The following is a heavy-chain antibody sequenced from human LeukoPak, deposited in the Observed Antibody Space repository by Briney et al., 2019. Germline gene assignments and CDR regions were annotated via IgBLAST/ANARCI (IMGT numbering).Heavy chain of an antibody. CDR3: AEGWGGAFDI. CDR1: GGSFSGYY. Sequence: SETLSLTCAVYGGSFSGYYWSWIRQPPGKGLEWIGEINHSGSTNYNPSLKSRGTISVDTSKNQFSLKLSPVTAADTAVSYCAEGWGGAFDIWGQGTMVTVSS. J-gene: IGHJ3*02. CDR2: INHSGST. V-gene: IGHV4-34*01. D-gene: IGHD3-16*01.